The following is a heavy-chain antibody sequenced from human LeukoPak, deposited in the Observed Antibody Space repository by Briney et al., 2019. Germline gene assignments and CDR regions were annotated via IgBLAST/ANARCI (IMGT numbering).Heavy chain of an antibody. J-gene: IGHJ3*02. D-gene: IGHD3-10*01. CDR3: ARDRRITMVRNLWGDKIEAFDI. CDR2: IYYSGST. V-gene: IGHV4-59*01. CDR1: GGSISSYY. Sequence: SETLSLTCTVSGGSISSYYWSWIRQPPGKGLEWIGCIYYSGSTNYNPSLKSRVTISVDTSKNQFYLKLSSVTAADTAVYYCARDRRITMVRNLWGDKIEAFDIWGQGTMVTVSS.